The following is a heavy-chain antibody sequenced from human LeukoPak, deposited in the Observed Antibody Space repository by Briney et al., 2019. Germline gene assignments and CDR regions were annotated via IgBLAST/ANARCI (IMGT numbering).Heavy chain of an antibody. J-gene: IGHJ4*02. V-gene: IGHV3-66*01. CDR1: GFTVNDNY. Sequence: GGSLRLSCAASGFTVNDNYMHWVRQAPGKGLEWVSLISTGGIIHYADSVKGRFTISRDNSKNTLYLQMNSLRVEDTAVYYCARVLSSWTCPDYWGQGTLVTVSS. CDR2: ISTGGII. CDR3: ARVLSSWTCPDY. D-gene: IGHD6-13*01.